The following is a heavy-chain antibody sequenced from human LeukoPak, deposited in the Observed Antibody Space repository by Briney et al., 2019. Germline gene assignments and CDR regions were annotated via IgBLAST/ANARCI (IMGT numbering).Heavy chain of an antibody. Sequence: GGSLRLSCAASGFTFTNYWMSWVRQAPGKGLEWVANIKADGSEKYYVDSVKGRFTIARDNAKNSLYQQMNGLRAEDTAVYYCARDQGWGQGTLVTVSS. J-gene: IGHJ4*02. CDR1: GFTFTNYW. CDR3: ARDQG. V-gene: IGHV3-7*01. CDR2: IKADGSEK.